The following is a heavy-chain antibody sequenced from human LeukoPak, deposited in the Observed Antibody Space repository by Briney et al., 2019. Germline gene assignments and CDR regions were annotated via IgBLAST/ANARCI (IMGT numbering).Heavy chain of an antibody. CDR3: ARDLLYYDILTGLVVGPSTFDI. Sequence: SETLSLTCTVSGCTISSYYRSWVRQPPGKGLEWMGYIYYSGSTTYNPSLKSRVTISVDTSKNQFSLKRSSVTAADTAVYYCARDLLYYDILTGLVVGPSTFDIWGQGTMVTVSS. D-gene: IGHD3-9*01. J-gene: IGHJ3*02. V-gene: IGHV4-59*01. CDR2: IYYSGST. CDR1: GCTISSYY.